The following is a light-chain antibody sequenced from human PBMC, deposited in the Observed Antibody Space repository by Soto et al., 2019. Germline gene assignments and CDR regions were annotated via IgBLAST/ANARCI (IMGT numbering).Light chain of an antibody. CDR1: QSVSSY. CDR2: DAS. Sequence: EIVLTQSPATLSLSPGERATLSCRASQSVSSYLAWYQQKPGQAPRLLIYDASNRATGIPARFSGSGSGTDFTLTISSLEPEDFAVYYCQQRSNWPPTFGQGPRLEIQ. V-gene: IGKV3-11*01. J-gene: IGKJ5*01. CDR3: QQRSNWPPT.